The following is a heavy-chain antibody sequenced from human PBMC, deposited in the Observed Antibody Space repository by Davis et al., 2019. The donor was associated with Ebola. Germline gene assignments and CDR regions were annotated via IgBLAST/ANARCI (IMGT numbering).Heavy chain of an antibody. Sequence: PSETLSLTCAVYGGSFSGYYWSWIRQPPGKGLEWIGEINHSGSTNYNPSLKSRVTISVDTSKNQFSLKLSSVTAADTAVYYCARATLAAAGTPAYNWFDPWGQGTLVTVSS. J-gene: IGHJ5*02. CDR1: GGSFSGYY. CDR3: ARATLAAAGTPAYNWFDP. D-gene: IGHD6-13*01. V-gene: IGHV4-34*01. CDR2: INHSGST.